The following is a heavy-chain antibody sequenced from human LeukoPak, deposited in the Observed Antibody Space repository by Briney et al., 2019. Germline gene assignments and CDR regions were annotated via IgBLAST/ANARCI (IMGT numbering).Heavy chain of an antibody. V-gene: IGHV3-23*01. J-gene: IGHJ4*02. Sequence: HPGGSLRLSCAASGFTFSIYAMSWVRQAPGKGLEWVSAISGSGGSTYYADSVKGRFTISRDNSKNTLYLQMNSLRAEDTAVYYCAKCIVGATAPFDYWGQGTLVTVSS. CDR3: AKCIVGATAPFDY. CDR2: ISGSGGST. D-gene: IGHD1-26*01. CDR1: GFTFSIYA.